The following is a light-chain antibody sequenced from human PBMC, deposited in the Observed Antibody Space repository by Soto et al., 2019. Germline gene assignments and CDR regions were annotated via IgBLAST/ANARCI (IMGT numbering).Light chain of an antibody. CDR3: LQHYYYPPWT. V-gene: IGKV1-17*01. CDR2: AAS. CDR1: QSINSN. Sequence: DIQMTQSPSSLSASVGDRVTITCRASQSINSNLNWYQQKPGKAPKLLISAASTLHSGVPSRFSGSGSGTEFTLTISGLQPEDFATYYCLQHYYYPPWTFGQGTKVDIK. J-gene: IGKJ1*01.